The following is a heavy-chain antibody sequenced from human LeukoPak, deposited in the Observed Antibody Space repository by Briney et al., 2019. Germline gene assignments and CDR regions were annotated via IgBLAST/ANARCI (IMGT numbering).Heavy chain of an antibody. V-gene: IGHV3-23*01. CDR1: GFTFSSYA. Sequence: GGSLRLSCAASGFTFSSYAMSWVRQAPGKGLEWVSAISGSGGSTYYADSVKGRFTTSRDNSKNTLYLQMNSLRAEDTAVYYCAKGPYGSGSSINWFDPWGQGTLVTVSS. CDR3: AKGPYGSGSSINWFDP. CDR2: ISGSGGST. D-gene: IGHD3-10*01. J-gene: IGHJ5*02.